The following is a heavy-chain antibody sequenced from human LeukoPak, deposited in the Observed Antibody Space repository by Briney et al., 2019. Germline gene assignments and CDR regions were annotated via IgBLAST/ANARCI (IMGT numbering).Heavy chain of an antibody. V-gene: IGHV1-46*01. CDR2: INPSGGST. CDR1: GYTFTSYY. J-gene: IGHJ4*02. Sequence: ASVKVSCKASGYTFTSYYMHWVRQAPGQGLEWMGIINPSGGSTSYAQKFRGRVTMARDMSTSTVYMELSSLRSEDTAVYYCARDSPTTVVTRVYFDYWGQGTLVTVSS. CDR3: ARDSPTTVVTRVYFDY. D-gene: IGHD4-23*01.